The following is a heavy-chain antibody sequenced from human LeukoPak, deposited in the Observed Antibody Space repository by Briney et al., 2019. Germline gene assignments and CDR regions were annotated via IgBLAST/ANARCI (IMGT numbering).Heavy chain of an antibody. J-gene: IGHJ4*02. D-gene: IGHD1-26*01. Sequence: SETLSLTCTVSDGSISSYYWSWIRQPPGKGLEWIGYIYYSGSTNYNPSLKSRVTISVDTSKNQFSLKLSSVTAADTAVYYCARMYRGATTSSWTYYFDYWGQGTLVTVSS. CDR3: ARMYRGATTSSWTYYFDY. CDR1: DGSISSYY. V-gene: IGHV4-59*08. CDR2: IYYSGST.